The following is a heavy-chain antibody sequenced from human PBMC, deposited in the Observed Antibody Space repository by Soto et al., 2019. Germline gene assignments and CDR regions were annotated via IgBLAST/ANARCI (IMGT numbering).Heavy chain of an antibody. Sequence: QVQLVQSGAGLKKPGPSVKVPCKASEGTLSAFAIGWGGQAPGKGLEWMGGIIPISDTTNYAQKFQGRVTITADESTSTAYMELSSLRSEDTAVYYCARSQGSSTSLEIYYYYYYGMDVWGQGTTVTVSS. CDR3: ARSQGSSTSLEIYYYYYYGMDV. D-gene: IGHD2-2*01. V-gene: IGHV1-69*01. J-gene: IGHJ6*02. CDR2: IIPISDTT. CDR1: EGTLSAFA.